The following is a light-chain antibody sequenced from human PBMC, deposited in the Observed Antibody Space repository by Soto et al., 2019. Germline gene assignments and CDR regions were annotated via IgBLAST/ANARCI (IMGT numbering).Light chain of an antibody. CDR1: SFNIGANYD. J-gene: IGLJ1*01. CDR3: QSYYARLSAYV. Sequence: QSVLTHPPSVSGAPGQGVTISCTGRSFNIGANYDVHWYQHLPGTGPKLLIYANSVRPSGVPYRVSASKSGSSASLAITGVQAADEADYYCQSYYARLSAYVFGTGTKLTVL. V-gene: IGLV1-40*01. CDR2: ANS.